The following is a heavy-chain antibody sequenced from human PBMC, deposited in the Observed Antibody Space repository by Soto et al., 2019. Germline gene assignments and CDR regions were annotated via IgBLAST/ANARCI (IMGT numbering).Heavy chain of an antibody. Sequence: SESLSRTCAPDRRAFSGYYWSCIRQPPGKGLEWIREINHSGATTYNPSLKSRVTIPVDTSMNQFSLKLSSVTAADTAVYYCARHNYDSSGYYHYYDGMDVWGDGTPVS. CDR2: INHSGAT. CDR3: ARHNYDSSGYYHYYDGMDV. J-gene: IGHJ6*02. CDR1: RRAFSGYY. V-gene: IGHV4-34*01. D-gene: IGHD3-22*01.